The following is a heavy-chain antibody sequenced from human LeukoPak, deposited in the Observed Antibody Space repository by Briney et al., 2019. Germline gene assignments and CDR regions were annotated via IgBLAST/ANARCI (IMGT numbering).Heavy chain of an antibody. D-gene: IGHD3-3*01. Sequence: SETLSLTCTVSVGSISSYYWSWIRQPPGKGLEWIGYIYYSGSTNYNPSLKSRVTISVDTSKNQFSLKLSSVTAADTAVYYCARGTAEYDFWSGYSSLNWFDPWGQGTLVTVSS. J-gene: IGHJ5*02. CDR3: ARGTAEYDFWSGYSSLNWFDP. CDR1: VGSISSYY. CDR2: IYYSGST. V-gene: IGHV4-59*01.